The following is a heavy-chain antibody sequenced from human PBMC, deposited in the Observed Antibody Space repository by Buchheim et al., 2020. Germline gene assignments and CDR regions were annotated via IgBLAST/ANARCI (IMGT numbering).Heavy chain of an antibody. CDR2: INPSSGST. CDR3: ARVASAY. V-gene: IGHV1-46*01. CDR1: GYTLISNY. J-gene: IGHJ4*02. Sequence: QVQLVQSGAEVKKPGASVKIACKASGYTLISNYMHWVRQAPGQGLEWMGVINPSSGSTTYAQKFQGRVTMTRDTSTSTVYMELSSLRSEDTAVYYCARVASAYWGQGTL.